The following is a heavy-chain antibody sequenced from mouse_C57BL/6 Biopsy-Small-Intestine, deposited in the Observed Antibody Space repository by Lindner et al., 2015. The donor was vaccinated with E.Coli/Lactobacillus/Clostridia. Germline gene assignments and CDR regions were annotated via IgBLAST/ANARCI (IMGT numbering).Heavy chain of an antibody. CDR3: ARQNPYYFDY. CDR1: DSLSVAMA. V-gene: IGHV5-6*01. J-gene: IGHJ2*01. Sequence: VQRAGVWGRLSEAWRVPETLLCSPLDSLSVAMACLGFARLQTRGWSGSQPLVVVVVTPTIRDSVRGRFTISRDNAKNTLYLQMSSLKSEDTAMYYCARQNPYYFDYWGQGTTLTVSS. CDR2: LVVVVVTP.